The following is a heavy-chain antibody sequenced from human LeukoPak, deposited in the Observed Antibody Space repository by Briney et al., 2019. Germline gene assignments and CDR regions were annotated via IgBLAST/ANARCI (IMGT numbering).Heavy chain of an antibody. CDR3: AKDSGEYIYY. CDR2: IRYDGSNK. J-gene: IGHJ4*02. V-gene: IGHV3-30*02. Sequence: QTGGSLRLSCEASAFTFSQYAMHWVRQAPGKGLEWVAFIRYDGSNKYYADSVKGRFTISRDNSKNTLYLQMNSLRAEDTAVYYCAKDSGEYIYYWGQGTLVTVSS. CDR1: AFTFSQYA. D-gene: IGHD3-10*01.